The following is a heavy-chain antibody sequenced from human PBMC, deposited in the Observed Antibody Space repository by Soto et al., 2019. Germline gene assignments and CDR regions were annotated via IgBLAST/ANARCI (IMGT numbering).Heavy chain of an antibody. Sequence: QITLKESGPTPVAPTQTLTLTCTVSGFSLSTPGVGVGWIRQPPGKALECLALIYWDDHKSYSPSLRSRLTITKDTSKNQGVLTLTNMDPVDAGIYYCAQGNFDYSRPTVGWFDPWGQGMQVTVSS. CDR2: IYWDDHK. D-gene: IGHD6-13*01. V-gene: IGHV2-5*02. CDR3: AQGNFDYSRPTVGWFDP. CDR1: GFSLSTPGVG. J-gene: IGHJ5*02.